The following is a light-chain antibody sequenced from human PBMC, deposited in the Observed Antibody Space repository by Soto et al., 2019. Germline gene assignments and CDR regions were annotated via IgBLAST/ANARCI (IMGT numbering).Light chain of an antibody. CDR3: QQYGNSPLT. V-gene: IGKV3-20*01. Sequence: ESVLTQYPGALSLSPGDRATLSCRASQSVSSNSLAWYQQKPGQAPRLLISGASSRATGIPDRFSGSGSGTDFTLTIIRLEPEDFAVYYCQQYGNSPLTFGGGTKVDIK. CDR1: QSVSSNS. J-gene: IGKJ4*01. CDR2: GAS.